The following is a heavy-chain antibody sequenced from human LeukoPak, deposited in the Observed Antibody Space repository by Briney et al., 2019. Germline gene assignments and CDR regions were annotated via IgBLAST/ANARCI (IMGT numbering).Heavy chain of an antibody. CDR2: IIVGSGVT. Sequence: ASVKVSCKASGFTFSTSAVQWVRQARGQPLEWIGWIIVGSGVTNYAHGLQGRLTITRDMSTSTSYMELSGPTFDDTAVYYCAAELYGGNSDCCNFEMWGRGTLVTVSS. V-gene: IGHV1-58*01. D-gene: IGHD4-23*01. CDR1: GFTFSTSA. J-gene: IGHJ3*02. CDR3: AAELYGGNSDCCNFEM.